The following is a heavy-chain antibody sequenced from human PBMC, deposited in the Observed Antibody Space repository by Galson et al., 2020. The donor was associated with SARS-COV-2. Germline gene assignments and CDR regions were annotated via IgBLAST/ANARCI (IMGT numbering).Heavy chain of an antibody. CDR2: ISTRSNYI. V-gene: IGHV3-21*01. D-gene: IGHD2-8*02. CDR1: GFSFSTNS. J-gene: IGHJ3*02. CDR3: ASGGYTTGWGAFDI. Sequence: GGSPRLSCAASGFSFSTNSVNWVRQAPGKGLEWVSYISTRSNYIYYADSVKGRFTISRDNAKNSLLLQMNSLRVEDTAVYYCASGGYTTGWGAFDIWGQGTKVTVSS.